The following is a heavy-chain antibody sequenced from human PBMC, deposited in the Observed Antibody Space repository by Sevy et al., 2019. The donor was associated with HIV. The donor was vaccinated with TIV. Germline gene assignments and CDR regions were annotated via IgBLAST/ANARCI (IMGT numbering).Heavy chain of an antibody. J-gene: IGHJ4*02. CDR3: ARSPIPSDYYFDY. D-gene: IGHD3-3*01. Sequence: GGSLRLSCAASGFTFSSYRMTWVRQAPGKGLEWVANIKQDGSEKYYVDSVKGRFTISRDNTKNSLYLQMNSLRAEDTAVYYCARSPIPSDYYFDYWGQGTLVTVSS. CDR1: GFTFSSYR. V-gene: IGHV3-7*01. CDR2: IKQDGSEK.